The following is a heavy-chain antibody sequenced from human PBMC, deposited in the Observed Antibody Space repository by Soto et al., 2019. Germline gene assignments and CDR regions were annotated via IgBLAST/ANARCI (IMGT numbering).Heavy chain of an antibody. CDR2: ISGSGGST. Sequence: GGSVRLSCAASGFTFSSYAMSWVRQAPGKGLEWVSAISGSGGSTYYADSVKGRFTISRDNSKNTLYLQMNSLRAEDTAVYYCAKALAPFGGLSGAAFDIWGQGTMVTVSS. V-gene: IGHV3-23*01. D-gene: IGHD3-10*01. CDR1: GFTFSSYA. CDR3: AKALAPFGGLSGAAFDI. J-gene: IGHJ3*02.